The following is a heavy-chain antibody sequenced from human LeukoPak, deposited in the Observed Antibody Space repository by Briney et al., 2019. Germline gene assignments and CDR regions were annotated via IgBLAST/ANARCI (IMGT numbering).Heavy chain of an antibody. CDR3: ARSNYYGSGSYYRGRYYFDY. CDR2: IYYSGST. Sequence: PSETLSLTCTVSGGSISSYYWSWIRQPPGKGLEWIGYIYYSGSTNYNPSLKSRVTISVDTSKNQFSLKLSSVTAADTAVYYCARSNYYGSGSYYRGRYYFDYWGQGTLVTVSP. D-gene: IGHD3-10*01. J-gene: IGHJ4*02. V-gene: IGHV4-59*01. CDR1: GGSISSYY.